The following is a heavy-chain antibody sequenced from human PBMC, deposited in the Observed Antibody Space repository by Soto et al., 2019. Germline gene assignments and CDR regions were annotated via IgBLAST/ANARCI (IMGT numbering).Heavy chain of an antibody. V-gene: IGHV4-4*02. D-gene: IGHD3-22*01. Sequence: AVSGGSISSSNWWSWVRQPPGKGLEWIGEIYHSGSTNYNPSLKSRVTISVDKSKNQFSLKLSSVTAADTAVYYCARRVVMYYYGMDVWGQGTTVTVSS. J-gene: IGHJ6*02. CDR1: GGSISSSNW. CDR3: ARRVVMYYYGMDV. CDR2: IYHSGST.